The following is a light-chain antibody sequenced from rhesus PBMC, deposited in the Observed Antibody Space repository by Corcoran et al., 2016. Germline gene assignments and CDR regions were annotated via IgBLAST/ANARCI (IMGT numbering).Light chain of an antibody. CDR1: NAAIGYYNS. J-gene: IGLJ1*01. CDR3: SSYLGNGAYI. V-gene: IGLV2-19*02. Sequence: QAAPTQSHSVSGSAGQSVTISCPGTNAAIGYYNSVAWFQHRPGQAPKLVIYEVTKRPSGVSDRFSGSKSGSTASLPISGLQPEDEADYYCSSYLGNGAYIFGVGSRLTVL. CDR2: EVT.